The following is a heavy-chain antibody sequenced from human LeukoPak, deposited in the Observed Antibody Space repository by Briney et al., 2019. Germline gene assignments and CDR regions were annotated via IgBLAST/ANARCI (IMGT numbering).Heavy chain of an antibody. J-gene: IGHJ4*02. CDR2: ISDSGGRT. CDR3: AKRGVVIRVILVGFHKEAYYFDS. CDR1: GITLSNYG. Sequence: GGSLRLSCAVSGITLSNYGMSWVRQAPGKGLEWVAGISDSGGRTNYADSVKGRFTISRDNHKNTPYLQMNSLRAEDTAVYFCAKRGVVIRVILVGFHKEAYYFDSWGQGALVTVSS. V-gene: IGHV3-23*01. D-gene: IGHD3-22*01.